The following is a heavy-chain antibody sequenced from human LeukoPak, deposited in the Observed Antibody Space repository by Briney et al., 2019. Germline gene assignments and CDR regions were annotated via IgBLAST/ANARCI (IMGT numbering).Heavy chain of an antibody. CDR2: INPNSGGT. CDR1: GYTFTGYY. CDR3: ATTPTKYVWGSYRSFDY. V-gene: IGHV1-2*06. D-gene: IGHD3-16*02. J-gene: IGHJ4*02. Sequence: ASVKVSCKASGYTFTGYYMHWVRQAPGQGLEWMGRINPNSGGTNYAQKFQGRVTMTRATSISTAYMELSRLRSDDTAVYYCATTPTKYVWGSYRSFDYWGQGTLVTVSS.